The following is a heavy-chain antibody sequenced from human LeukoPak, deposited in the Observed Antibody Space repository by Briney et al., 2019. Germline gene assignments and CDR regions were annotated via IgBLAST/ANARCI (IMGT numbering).Heavy chain of an antibody. CDR1: GGSISSSSYY. D-gene: IGHD1-14*01. CDR3: AGWSSGSSAYDI. CDR2: IFHSGST. Sequence: SETLSLTCTVSGGSISSSSYYWRWIRQPPGKGLERLGSIFHSGSTYYSPSFKSRVTISADTSKNQFSLRLPSVTAADTAVYYCAGWSSGSSAYDIWGHGTMVTVSS. J-gene: IGHJ3*02. V-gene: IGHV4-39*01.